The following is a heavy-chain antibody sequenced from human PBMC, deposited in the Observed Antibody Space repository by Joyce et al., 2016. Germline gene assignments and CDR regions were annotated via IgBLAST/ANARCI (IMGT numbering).Heavy chain of an antibody. CDR3: ARDSGPPYSGSYDY. CDR1: GDTFSNHA. Sequence: QVQLLQSGAEVKQPGSSVKVSCKTSGDTFSNHAVDWVRQAPGQGLGWMGVIIPVFGTPSYAHKFQGRVTISADERTSTIYMELTSLRSEDTATYYCARDSGPPYSGSYDYWGQGTLVTVAS. V-gene: IGHV1-69*01. D-gene: IGHD6-13*01. CDR2: IIPVFGTP. J-gene: IGHJ4*02.